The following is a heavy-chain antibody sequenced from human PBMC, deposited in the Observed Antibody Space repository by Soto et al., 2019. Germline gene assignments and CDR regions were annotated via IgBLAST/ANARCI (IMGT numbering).Heavy chain of an antibody. J-gene: IGHJ6*03. CDR1: GGSISSSNYY. Sequence: QLQLQESGPGLEKPSETLSLTCTVSGGSISSSNYYWGWIRQPPGKGLEWIGSVYYSGNTYYNPSLRSRVTMSVDTSKNQFSLKLSAVTAADTAVYYCARHSSSYDYMDVWGKGTTVTVSS. V-gene: IGHV4-39*01. D-gene: IGHD6-6*01. CDR3: ARHSSSYDYMDV. CDR2: VYYSGNT.